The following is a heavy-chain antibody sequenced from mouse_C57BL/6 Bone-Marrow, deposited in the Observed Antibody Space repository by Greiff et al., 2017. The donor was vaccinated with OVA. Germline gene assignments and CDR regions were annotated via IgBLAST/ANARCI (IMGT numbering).Heavy chain of an antibody. V-gene: IGHV3-6*01. CDR1: GYSITSGYY. CDR3: ARGGYYVEY. J-gene: IGHJ2*01. Sequence: VQLKESGPGLVKPSQSLSLTCSVTGYSITSGYYWNWIRQFPGNKLEWMGYISYDGSNNYNPSLKNRISITRDTSKNQFFLKLNSVTTEDTATYYCARGGYYVEYWGQGTTLTVSS. CDR2: ISYDGSN.